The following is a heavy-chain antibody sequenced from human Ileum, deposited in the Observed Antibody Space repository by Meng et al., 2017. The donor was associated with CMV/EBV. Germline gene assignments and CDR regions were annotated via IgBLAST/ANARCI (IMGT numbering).Heavy chain of an antibody. D-gene: IGHD3-10*01. CDR2: IYYSGST. Sequence: TVSGGSISSSNYYWGWIRQPPGKGLESIGIIYYSGSTYYNPSLKSRVTISVDTSKSQFSLRLSSVTAADTAVYYCARLNWFGDRYFDYWGQGTLVTVS. V-gene: IGHV4-39*01. CDR1: GGSISSSNYY. J-gene: IGHJ4*02. CDR3: ARLNWFGDRYFDY.